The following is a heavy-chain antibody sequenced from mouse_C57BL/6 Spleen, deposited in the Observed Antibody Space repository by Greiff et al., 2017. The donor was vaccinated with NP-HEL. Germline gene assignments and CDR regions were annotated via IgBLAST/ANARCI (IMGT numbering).Heavy chain of an antibody. D-gene: IGHD6-1*01. CDR3: ARTPSYYFDY. Sequence: VQLQQSGAELVRPGTSVKLSCKASGYTFTSYWMHWVKQRPGQGLEWIGVIDPSDSYTNYNQKFKGKATLTVDTSSSTAYMQLSSLTSEDSAVYYCARTPSYYFDYWGQGTTLTVSS. V-gene: IGHV1-59*01. J-gene: IGHJ2*01. CDR2: IDPSDSYT. CDR1: GYTFTSYW.